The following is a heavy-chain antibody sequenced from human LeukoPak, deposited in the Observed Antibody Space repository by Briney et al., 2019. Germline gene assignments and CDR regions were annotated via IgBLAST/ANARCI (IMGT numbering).Heavy chain of an antibody. Sequence: QPGGSLRLSCAASGFTVSSNYMSWVRQAPGKGLEWVSVIYSGGSTYYADSVKGRFTISRDNSKNTLYLQMNSLRAEDTAVYYCARGRGYCSSTSCYPLDAFDIWGQGTMVTVSS. CDR1: GFTVSSNY. D-gene: IGHD2-2*01. CDR2: IYSGGST. V-gene: IGHV3-66*01. CDR3: ARGRGYCSSTSCYPLDAFDI. J-gene: IGHJ3*02.